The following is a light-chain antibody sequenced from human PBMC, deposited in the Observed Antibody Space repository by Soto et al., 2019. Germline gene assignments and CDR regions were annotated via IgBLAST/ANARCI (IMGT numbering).Light chain of an antibody. J-gene: IGLJ3*02. CDR3: LLYYRGAQLV. CDR2: TTN. Sequence: QAVVTQEPSLTVSPGGTVTLTCASSTGAVTSGNYPSWFQQKPGQTPRTLIYTTNSRHSWTPARFSGSLLGGKAALTLSGVQPEDEAEYYCLLYYRGAQLVFGGGTKLTVL. CDR1: TGAVTSGNY. V-gene: IGLV7-43*01.